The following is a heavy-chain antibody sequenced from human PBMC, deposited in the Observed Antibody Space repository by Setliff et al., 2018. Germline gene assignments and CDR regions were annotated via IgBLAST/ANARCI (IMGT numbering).Heavy chain of an antibody. D-gene: IGHD3-16*01. CDR3: ARDQGSYGYRAFDS. V-gene: IGHV3-20*04. CDR2: INWNGYTT. J-gene: IGHJ4*02. Sequence: PGGSLRLSCAASGFTFDDYGMNWVRQVPGKGLEWVSNINWNGYTTDYADSVKGRFTISRDNAKSSLYLQMNSLRAEDTAVYYCARDQGSYGYRAFDSWGQGALVTVSS. CDR1: GFTFDDYG.